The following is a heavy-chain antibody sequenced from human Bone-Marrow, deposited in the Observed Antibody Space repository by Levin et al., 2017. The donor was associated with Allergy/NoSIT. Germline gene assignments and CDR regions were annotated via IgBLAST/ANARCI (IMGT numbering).Heavy chain of an antibody. J-gene: IGHJ3*02. Sequence: AGGSLRLSCAASGFTFNMYWMHWVRHVPGKGLVWVSRINSDASSTSYADSVKGRFSISRDNAKNTVYLQMNSLRAEDTAVYYCARVGRYDTNNFYRWWGAFDIWGQGTKVTVSS. V-gene: IGHV3-74*01. CDR2: INSDASST. CDR3: ARVGRYDTNNFYRWWGAFDI. D-gene: IGHD3-22*01. CDR1: GFTFNMYW.